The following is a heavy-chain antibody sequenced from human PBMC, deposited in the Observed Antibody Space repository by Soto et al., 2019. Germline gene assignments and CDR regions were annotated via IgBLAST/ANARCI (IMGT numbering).Heavy chain of an antibody. CDR3: ARFGSAPYYYFGVDV. Sequence: QVQLVQSETEVKKPGASVKVSCKASGYIFTNYDITWVRQAPGQGLEWMGWVSGYTGNTKYAQKFQDRVTMPTATSTSTVYMELRSLRSDDTAVYYCARFGSAPYYYFGVDVWGQGTTVFVSS. CDR2: VSGYTGNT. CDR1: GYIFTNYD. J-gene: IGHJ6*02. D-gene: IGHD3-10*01. V-gene: IGHV1-18*01.